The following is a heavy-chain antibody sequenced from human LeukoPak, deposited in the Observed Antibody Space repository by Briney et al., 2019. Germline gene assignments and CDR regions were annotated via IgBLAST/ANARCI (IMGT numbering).Heavy chain of an antibody. D-gene: IGHD2-21*01. J-gene: IGHJ4*02. CDR1: GGSIKTYY. V-gene: IGHV4-59*01. CDR3: ARAGAGGGDFDY. Sequence: PSETLSLTCSVSGGSIKTYYWSWIRQPPGKGLEWIGYIYYSGSTNYNPSLKSRVTLSVDTSKNQFSLRLNSVTAADTAVYYCARAGAGGGDFDYWGQGTLITVSS. CDR2: IYYSGST.